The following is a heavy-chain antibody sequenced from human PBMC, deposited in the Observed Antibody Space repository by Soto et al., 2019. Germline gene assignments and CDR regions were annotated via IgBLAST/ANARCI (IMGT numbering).Heavy chain of an antibody. J-gene: IGHJ3*02. CDR1: GFTFSSYW. V-gene: IGHV3-7*01. D-gene: IGHD2-15*01. Sequence: GGSLRLSCAASGFTFSSYWMSWVRQAPGKGLEWVANIKQDGSEKYYVDSMKGGFTISRDNAKTSLYLQMNSLRAEDTAVYYCARDQKCSGGSCCSELAFDIWGQGTMVTVSS. CDR2: IKQDGSEK. CDR3: ARDQKCSGGSCCSELAFDI.